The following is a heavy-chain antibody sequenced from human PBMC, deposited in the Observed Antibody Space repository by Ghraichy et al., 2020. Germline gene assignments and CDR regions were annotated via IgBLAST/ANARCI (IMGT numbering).Heavy chain of an antibody. CDR1: GFTFTNYA. J-gene: IGHJ4*02. V-gene: IGHV3-23*01. D-gene: IGHD1-26*01. CDR3: AKGFGFSVGASDY. CDR2: ISVTGGST. Sequence: LSLTCAASGFTFTNYAMTWVRQAPGKGLEWVSTISVTGGSTYYADSVKGRFTISRDNSKSTLYLQMNSLRADDTAVYYCAKGFGFSVGASDYWGQGTLVTVSS.